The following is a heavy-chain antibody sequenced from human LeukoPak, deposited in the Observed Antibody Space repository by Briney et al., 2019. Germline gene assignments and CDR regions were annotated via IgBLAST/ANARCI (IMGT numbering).Heavy chain of an antibody. CDR1: GYTFTSYG. D-gene: IGHD5-18*01. Sequence: ASVKVSCKASGYTFTSYGISWVRQAPGQGLEWMGWISAYNGNTNYAQKLQGRVTMTTDTSTSTAYMELRSLRSDDTAVYYCARADVDTAENDAFDIWGQGTMVTVSS. CDR2: ISAYNGNT. J-gene: IGHJ3*02. CDR3: ARADVDTAENDAFDI. V-gene: IGHV1-18*01.